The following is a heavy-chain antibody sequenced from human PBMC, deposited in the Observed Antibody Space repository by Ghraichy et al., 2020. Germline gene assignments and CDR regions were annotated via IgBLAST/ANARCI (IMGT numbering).Heavy chain of an antibody. V-gene: IGHV4-39*01. J-gene: IGHJ4*02. Sequence: ESLNISCTVSGGSISSSSYYWGWIRQPPGKGLEWIGSIYYSGSTYYNPSLKSRVTISVDTSKNQFSLKLSSVTAADTAVYYCARQVGVYSSSSDGFDYWGQGTLVTVSS. D-gene: IGHD6-6*01. CDR1: GGSISSSSYY. CDR2: IYYSGST. CDR3: ARQVGVYSSSSDGFDY.